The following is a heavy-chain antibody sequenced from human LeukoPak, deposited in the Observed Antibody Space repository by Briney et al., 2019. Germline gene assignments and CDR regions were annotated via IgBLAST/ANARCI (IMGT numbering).Heavy chain of an antibody. D-gene: IGHD1-14*01. V-gene: IGHV4-59*01. Sequence: PSETLSLTCAVSGGSFSNYYWSWVRQPPGKGLEYIGYIYYSGTTNYNPSLKSRVTMSLDTSKNQFSLKLSSVTAADTALYFCATGSSYPPGELDYWGQGSLVTVSS. CDR2: IYYSGTT. CDR1: GGSFSNYY. J-gene: IGHJ4*02. CDR3: ATGSSYPPGELDY.